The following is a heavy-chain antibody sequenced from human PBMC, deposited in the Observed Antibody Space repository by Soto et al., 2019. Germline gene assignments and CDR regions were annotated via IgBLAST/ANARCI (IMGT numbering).Heavy chain of an antibody. J-gene: IGHJ6*03. CDR1: GFTFSGSA. CDR3: TRHSSQVRGVSNYYYYMDV. CDR2: IRSKANSYAT. V-gene: IGHV3-73*01. D-gene: IGHD3-10*01. Sequence: EVQLVESGGGWVQPGGSLKLSCAASGFTFSGSAMHWVRQASGKGLEWVGRIRSKANSYATAYAASVKGRFTISRDDSKNTAYLQMNSLKTEDTAVYYCTRHSSQVRGVSNYYYYMDVWGKGTTVTVSS.